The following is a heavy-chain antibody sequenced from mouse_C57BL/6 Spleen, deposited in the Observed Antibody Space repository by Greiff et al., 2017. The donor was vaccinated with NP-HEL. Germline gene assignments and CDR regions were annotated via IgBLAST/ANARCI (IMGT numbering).Heavy chain of an antibody. CDR2: ISSGSSTI. J-gene: IGHJ4*01. CDR1: GFTFSDYG. Sequence: EVKVVESGGGLVKPGGSLKLSCAASGFTFSDYGMHWVRQAPEKGLEWVAYISSGSSTIYYADTVKGRFTISRDNAKNTLFLQMTSLRSEDTAMYYCAYYYGSSYVGAMDYWGQGTSVTVSS. D-gene: IGHD1-1*01. V-gene: IGHV5-17*01. CDR3: AYYYGSSYVGAMDY.